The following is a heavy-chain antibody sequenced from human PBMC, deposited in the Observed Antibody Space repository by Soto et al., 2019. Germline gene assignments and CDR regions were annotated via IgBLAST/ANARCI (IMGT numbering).Heavy chain of an antibody. CDR2: ISYSADKT. D-gene: IGHD1-7*01. V-gene: IGHV3-23*01. CDR3: ARRARTATTNWGAFDV. J-gene: IGHJ3*01. CDR1: GFTFNTYV. Sequence: PVGSLSLSCGASGFTFNTYVMNWFRQAPGKGLEWVSTISYSADKTHYADSVKGRFTISRDNSRDTLFLQMNSLRADDAAVYYCARRARTATTNWGAFDVWGQGAMVTVSS.